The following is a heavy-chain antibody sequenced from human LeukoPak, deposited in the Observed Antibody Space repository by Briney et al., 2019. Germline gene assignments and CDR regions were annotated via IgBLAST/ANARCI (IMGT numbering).Heavy chain of an antibody. D-gene: IGHD3-3*01. Sequence: SETLSLTCTVSGGSISSYHWSWIRQPAGKGLEWIGRIYTSGSTNYNPSLKSRVTMSVDTSKNQFSLKLSSVTAADTAVYYCARNDFWSQYGMDVWGQGTTVTVSS. CDR2: IYTSGST. CDR1: GGSISSYH. J-gene: IGHJ6*02. CDR3: ARNDFWSQYGMDV. V-gene: IGHV4-4*07.